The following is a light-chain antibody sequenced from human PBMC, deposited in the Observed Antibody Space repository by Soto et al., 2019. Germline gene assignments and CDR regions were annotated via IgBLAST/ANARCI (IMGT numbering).Light chain of an antibody. CDR2: DAS. CDR3: QQYNSYPWT. CDR1: QSISNR. V-gene: IGKV1-5*01. J-gene: IGKJ1*01. Sequence: DIQMTQSPSTLSASVGDRVTITCRASQSISNRLAWYQQKPGKAPKVVIYDASSLESGVPSRFSGSGSGTEFILTISSLQPDDFATYYCQQYNSYPWTFGQGTKVDIK.